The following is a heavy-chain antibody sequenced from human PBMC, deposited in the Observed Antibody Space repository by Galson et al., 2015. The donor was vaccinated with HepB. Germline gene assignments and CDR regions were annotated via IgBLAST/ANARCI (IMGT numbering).Heavy chain of an antibody. CDR3: ARGGSSSGWYIYYYYGMDV. D-gene: IGHD6-19*01. CDR1: GDSVSSNSAA. CDR2: TYYRSKWYN. V-gene: IGHV6-1*01. J-gene: IGHJ6*02. Sequence: CAISGDSVSSNSAAWNWIRQSPSRGLEWLGRTYYRSKWYNDYAVSVKSRITINPDTSKNQFSLQLNSVTPEDTAVYYCARGGSSSGWYIYYYYGMDVWGQGTTVTVSS.